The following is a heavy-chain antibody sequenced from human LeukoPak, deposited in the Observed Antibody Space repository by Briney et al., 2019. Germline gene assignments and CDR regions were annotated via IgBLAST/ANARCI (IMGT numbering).Heavy chain of an antibody. CDR2: IYNSGST. J-gene: IGHJ4*02. CDR1: GGSISRNY. Sequence: PSETLSLTCTVSGGSISRNYWSWIRQPPGKGLEWIGYIYNSGSTNYNPSLKSRVTISVDTSNNHLSLKLSSVTAADTAVYYCARFIVVVTATEWDDYWGQGTLVTVSS. V-gene: IGHV4-59*12. CDR3: ARFIVVVTATEWDDY. D-gene: IGHD2-21*02.